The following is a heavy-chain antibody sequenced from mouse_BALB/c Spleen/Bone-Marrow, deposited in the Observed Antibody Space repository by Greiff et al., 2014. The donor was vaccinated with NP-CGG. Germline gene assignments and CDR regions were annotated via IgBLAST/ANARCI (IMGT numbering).Heavy chain of an antibody. J-gene: IGHJ4*01. Sequence: DVHLVESGGGLVKPGGSLKLSCTASGFTFSDYYMYWVRQTPEKRLEWVAAISDGGNYTFNPDSVKGRFTISRDNAKNNLYLQMSSLKSEDTAMYYCARSGEKYGAMDYWGRGTSVTVSS. D-gene: IGHD1-1*02. CDR1: GFTFSDYY. CDR3: ARSGEKYGAMDY. CDR2: ISDGGNYT. V-gene: IGHV5-4*02.